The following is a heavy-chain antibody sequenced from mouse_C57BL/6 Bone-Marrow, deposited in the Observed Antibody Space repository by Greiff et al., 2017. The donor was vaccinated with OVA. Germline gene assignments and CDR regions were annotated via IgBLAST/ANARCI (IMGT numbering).Heavy chain of an antibody. CDR3: VRHRSGWDYDYYAMDY. CDR2: IRSKSNNYAT. J-gene: IGHJ4*01. Sequence: EVKLVESGGGLVQPKGSLKLSCAASGFSFNTYAMNWVRQAPGKGLEWVARIRSKSNNYATYYADSVKDRFTISRDDSESMLYLQMNNLKTEDTAMYYCVRHRSGWDYDYYAMDYWGQGTSVTVSS. D-gene: IGHD2-4*01. V-gene: IGHV10-1*01. CDR1: GFSFNTYA.